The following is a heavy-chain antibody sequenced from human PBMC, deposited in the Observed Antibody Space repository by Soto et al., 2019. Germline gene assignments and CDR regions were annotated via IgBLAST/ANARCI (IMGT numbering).Heavy chain of an antibody. D-gene: IGHD2-8*02. CDR3: AKATATGGGAFDI. J-gene: IGHJ3*02. CDR2: ILVDGRT. Sequence: GSLKLSCAASGXICSSYEMSWVRQAPGKGLEWVSTILVDGRTFYVDSVKGRFTISRDSSQNTVYLQINSLTAGDTALYYCAKATATGGGAFDICGQGIMGTVSS. V-gene: IGHV3-23*01. CDR1: GXICSSYE.